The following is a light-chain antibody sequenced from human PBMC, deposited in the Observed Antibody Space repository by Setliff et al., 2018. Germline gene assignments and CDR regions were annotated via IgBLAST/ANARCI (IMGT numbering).Light chain of an antibody. Sequence: QSALTQPASVSGSPGQSITISCSGTSSDVGDYNYVSWYQQHPGKVPKILIYEVSNRPSGVSSRFSGSKSGNTASLTISGLQAEDEADYYCSIHRSRGYVFGTGTKVTVL. CDR2: EVS. V-gene: IGLV2-14*01. CDR1: SSDVGDYNY. J-gene: IGLJ1*01. CDR3: SIHRSRGYV.